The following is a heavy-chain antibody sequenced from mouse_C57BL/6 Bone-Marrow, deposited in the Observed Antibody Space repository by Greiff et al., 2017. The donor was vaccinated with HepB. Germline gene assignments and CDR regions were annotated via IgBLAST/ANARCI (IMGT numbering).Heavy chain of an antibody. V-gene: IGHV3-6*01. CDR2: ISYDGSN. Sequence: ESGPGLVKPSQSLSLTCSVTGYSITSGYYWNWIRQFPGNKLEWMGYISYDGSNNYNPSLKNRISITRDTSKNQFFLKLNSVTTEDTATYYCAIDLYYYGSSYGYAMDYWGQGTSVTVSS. CDR3: AIDLYYYGSSYGYAMDY. J-gene: IGHJ4*01. D-gene: IGHD1-1*01. CDR1: GYSITSGYY.